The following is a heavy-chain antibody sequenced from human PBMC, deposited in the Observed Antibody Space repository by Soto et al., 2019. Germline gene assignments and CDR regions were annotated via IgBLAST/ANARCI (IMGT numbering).Heavy chain of an antibody. V-gene: IGHV1-3*01. CDR2: INAGNGNT. J-gene: IGHJ3*02. CDR3: ARDRSITIFGDGDAFDI. D-gene: IGHD3-3*01. CDR1: GYTFTSYA. Sequence: ASVKVSCKASGYTFTSYAMHWVRQAPGQRLEWMGWINAGNGNTKYSQKFQGRVTITRDTSASTAYMELSSLRSEDTAVYYCARDRSITIFGDGDAFDIWGQGTMVTVSS.